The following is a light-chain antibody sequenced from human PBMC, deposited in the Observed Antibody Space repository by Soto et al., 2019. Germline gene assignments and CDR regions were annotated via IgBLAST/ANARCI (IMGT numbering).Light chain of an antibody. CDR2: EVS. CDR3: SSYTSSSTVV. J-gene: IGLJ2*01. V-gene: IGLV2-14*01. CDR1: SSDVGGYNY. Sequence: QSALTQPASVSGSPGQSITISCTGTSSDVGGYNYVSWYQQQPGKAPKVMIYEVSNRPSGVYNRFSGSKSVNTASLTISGLQDEDEAEYYCSSYTSSSTVVFGGGTKLTVL.